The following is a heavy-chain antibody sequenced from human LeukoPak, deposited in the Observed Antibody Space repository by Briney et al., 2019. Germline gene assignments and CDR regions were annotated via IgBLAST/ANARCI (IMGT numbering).Heavy chain of an antibody. CDR2: INTDGSAI. CDR3: AKTDDSAAGPF. D-gene: IGHD6-13*01. V-gene: IGHV3-7*01. J-gene: IGHJ4*02. Sequence: PGGSLRLSCAASGFTFGHYWMTWVRQAPGKGLEWVANINTDGSAIFYADSVKGRFTISRENVKNSLSLQMNSLRVEDTAVYYCAKTDDSAAGPFWGQGTLVAASS. CDR1: GFTFGHYW.